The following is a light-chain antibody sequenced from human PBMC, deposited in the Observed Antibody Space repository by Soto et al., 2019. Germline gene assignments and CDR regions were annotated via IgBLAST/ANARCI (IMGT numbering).Light chain of an antibody. J-gene: IGKJ4*01. CDR1: QSVSSY. CDR2: DAS. Sequence: EIVLTQSPATLSLSPGERATLSCRASQSVSSYLAWYQQKPGQAPRLLIYDASNRATGIPARFSGSGSGTDFTLTISRLEPEDFAVYYFQQRSNWPLTFGGGTKVELK. CDR3: QQRSNWPLT. V-gene: IGKV3-11*01.